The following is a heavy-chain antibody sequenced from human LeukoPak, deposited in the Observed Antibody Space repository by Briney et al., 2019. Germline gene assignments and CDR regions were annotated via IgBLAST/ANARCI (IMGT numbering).Heavy chain of an antibody. Sequence: SETLSLTCTVSGGSIKSSIYYWGWIRQPPGKGLEWVGSIYHTGATYYNPSLKSRVTISVDTSKNQFSLRLSSVTAADTAVYYCAKHTSHHYYEGSGYRIPFDYWGQGTLVTVSS. CDR2: IYHTGAT. D-gene: IGHD3-22*01. J-gene: IGHJ4*02. CDR1: GGSIKSSIYY. CDR3: AKHTSHHYYEGSGYRIPFDY. V-gene: IGHV4-39*01.